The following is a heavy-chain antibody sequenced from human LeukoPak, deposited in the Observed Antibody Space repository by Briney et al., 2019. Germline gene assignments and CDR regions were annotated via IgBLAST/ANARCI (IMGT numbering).Heavy chain of an antibody. CDR1: GGPISSHS. J-gene: IGHJ4*02. CDR3: ARTGTAFDY. V-gene: IGHV4-59*11. Sequence: SETLSLTCTVSGGPISSHSWSWIRQPPGKGLEWIGYIYYTGRTNYNPSLKSRVTISLDTSKNQFSLKLSSVTAADTAMYYCARTGTAFDYWGQGTLVTVSS. D-gene: IGHD1-7*01. CDR2: IYYTGRT.